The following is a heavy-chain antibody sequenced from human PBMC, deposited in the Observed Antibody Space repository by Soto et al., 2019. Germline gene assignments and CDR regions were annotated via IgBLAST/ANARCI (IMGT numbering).Heavy chain of an antibody. CDR2: IYYSGST. J-gene: IGHJ4*02. CDR3: ARAPLGMTTHPLFDY. D-gene: IGHD4-17*01. V-gene: IGHV4-59*08. CDR1: GGSISSYY. Sequence: SATLSLTCTVSGGSISSYYWSWIRQPPGKGLEWIGYIYYSGSTNYNPSLKSRVTISVDTSKNQFSLKLSSVTAADTAVYYCARAPLGMTTHPLFDYWGQGTLVTVSS.